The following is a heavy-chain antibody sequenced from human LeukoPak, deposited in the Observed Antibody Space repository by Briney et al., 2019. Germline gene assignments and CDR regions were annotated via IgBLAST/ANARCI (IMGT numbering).Heavy chain of an antibody. CDR2: ISSSSDYI. J-gene: IGHJ4*02. D-gene: IGHD3-16*01. CDR1: GFTFSSYS. CDR3: ARDVGGDY. Sequence: GGSLRLSCAASGFTFSSYSMNWVRQAPGKGLEWVSSISSSSDYIYYADSVKGRFTISRDNAKNSLYLQMNSLRAEDTAVYYCARDVGGDYWGQGTLVTVSS. V-gene: IGHV3-21*01.